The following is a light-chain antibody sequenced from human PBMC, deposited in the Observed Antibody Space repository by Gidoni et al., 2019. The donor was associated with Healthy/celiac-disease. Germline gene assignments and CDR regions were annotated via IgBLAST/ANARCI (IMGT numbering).Light chain of an antibody. Sequence: DIQMTQSPSSLSASVGDRVTITCQASQDISNYLNWYQQKPGKAPKLLIYDASNLETGVPSRFSGSGSGTDFTFTISSLQPEDIATYYCQQYDNLSFTFXPXTKVXIK. CDR2: DAS. CDR3: QQYDNLSFT. J-gene: IGKJ3*01. V-gene: IGKV1-33*01. CDR1: QDISNY.